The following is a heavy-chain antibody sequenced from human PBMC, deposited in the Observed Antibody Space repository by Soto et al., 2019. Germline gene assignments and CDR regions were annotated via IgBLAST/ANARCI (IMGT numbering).Heavy chain of an antibody. J-gene: IGHJ4*02. D-gene: IGHD4-17*01. CDR1: GGSFSGYY. Sequence: SETLSLTCAVYGGSFSGYYWSWIRQPPGKGLEWIGEINHSGSTNYNPSLKSRVTISVDTSKNQFSLKLSSVTAADTAVYYCARGQGLRWSQPGDWGQGTLVTVSS. CDR2: INHSGST. CDR3: ARGQGLRWSQPGD. V-gene: IGHV4-34*01.